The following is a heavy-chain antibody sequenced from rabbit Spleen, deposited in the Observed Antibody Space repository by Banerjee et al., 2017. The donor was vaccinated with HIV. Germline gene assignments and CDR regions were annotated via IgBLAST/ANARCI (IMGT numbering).Heavy chain of an antibody. CDR1: GFSFSSSYW. J-gene: IGHJ4*01. Sequence: QEQLEESGGDLVKPEGSLTLTCTGSGFSFSSSYWICWVRQAPGKGLEWIACIDAGSSGNTYYASWAKGRFTISKTSSTTVTLQMTSLTAADTATYFCARGASMVPFYFDLWGQGTLVTVS. CDR2: IDAGSSGNT. D-gene: IGHD3-1*01. V-gene: IGHV1S45*01. CDR3: ARGASMVPFYFDL.